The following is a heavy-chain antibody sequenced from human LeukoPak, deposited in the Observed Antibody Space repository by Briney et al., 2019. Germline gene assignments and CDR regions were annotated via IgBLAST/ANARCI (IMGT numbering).Heavy chain of an antibody. V-gene: IGHV1-69*13. CDR3: ARAPAWGYCSSTSCYGWFDP. CDR2: IIPIFGTA. CDR1: GGTFSSYA. D-gene: IGHD2-2*01. J-gene: IGHJ5*02. Sequence: SVKVSCKASGGTFSSYAISWVRQAPGQGPEWMGGIIPIFGTANYAQKFQGRVTITADESTSTAYMELSSLRSEDTAVYYCARAPAWGYCSSTSCYGWFDPWGQGTLVTVSS.